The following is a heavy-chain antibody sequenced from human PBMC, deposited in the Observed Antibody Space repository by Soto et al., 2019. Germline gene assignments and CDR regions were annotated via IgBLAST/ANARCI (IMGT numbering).Heavy chain of an antibody. CDR3: ARVLSCSGGSCYSFDP. CDR1: GGTFSSYA. J-gene: IGHJ5*02. D-gene: IGHD2-15*01. V-gene: IGHV1-69*13. CDR2: IIPIFGTA. Sequence: GASVKVSCKASGGTFSSYAISWVRQAPGQGLEWMGGIIPIFGTANYAQKFQGRVTITADESTSTAYMELSSLRSEDTAVYYCARVLSCSGGSCYSFDPWGQGTLVTVSS.